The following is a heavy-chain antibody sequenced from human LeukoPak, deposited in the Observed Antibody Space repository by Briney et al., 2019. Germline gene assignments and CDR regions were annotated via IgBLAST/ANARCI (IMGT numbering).Heavy chain of an antibody. CDR1: GGTFSSYA. J-gene: IGHJ5*02. CDR3: ARQRPRYCSGGSCYSVFKGWFDP. D-gene: IGHD2-15*01. CDR2: IIPIFGTA. V-gene: IGHV1-69*06. Sequence: ASVKVSCKASGGTFSSYAISWVRQAPGQGLEWMGGIIPIFGTANYAQKFQGRVTITADKSTRTAYMELSSLRSEDTAVYCCARQRPRYCSGGSCYSVFKGWFDPWGQGTLVTVSS.